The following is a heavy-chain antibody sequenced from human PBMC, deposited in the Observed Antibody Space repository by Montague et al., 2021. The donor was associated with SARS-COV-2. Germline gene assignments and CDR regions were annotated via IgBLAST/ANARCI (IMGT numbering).Heavy chain of an antibody. CDR1: GGSISTTSYY. CDR2: IFYSGTT. D-gene: IGHD3-22*01. CDR3: ASGYKNCYAMDV. J-gene: IGHJ6*02. V-gene: IGHV4-39*07. Sequence: SETLSLTCTVSGGSISTTSYYWGWIRQPPGKGLEWIASIFYSGTTYYNPSLRSRLIISVQTSKNQFSLAVASVTAADTAIYYCASGYKNCYAMDVWGQGTMVIVSS.